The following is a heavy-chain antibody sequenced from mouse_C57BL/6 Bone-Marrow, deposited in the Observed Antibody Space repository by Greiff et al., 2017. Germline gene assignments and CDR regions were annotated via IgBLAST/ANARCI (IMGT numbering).Heavy chain of an antibody. Sequence: VQLVESGPGLVQPSQSLSITCTVSGFSFTSYGVHWVRQSPGKGLEWLGVIWSGGSTDYNAAFISRLSISKDNSKGQVFFKMNSLQADDTAIYYCASGSSYPYFDYWGQGTTLTVSS. CDR3: ASGSSYPYFDY. CDR2: IWSGGST. D-gene: IGHD1-1*01. V-gene: IGHV2-2*01. J-gene: IGHJ2*01. CDR1: GFSFTSYG.